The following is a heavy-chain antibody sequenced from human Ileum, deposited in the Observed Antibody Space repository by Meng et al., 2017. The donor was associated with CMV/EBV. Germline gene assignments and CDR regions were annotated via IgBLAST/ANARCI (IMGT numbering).Heavy chain of an antibody. CDR1: GFTFSSYW. J-gene: IGHJ4*02. Sequence: GESLKISCAASGFTFSSYWMHWVLQAPGKGLVWVSRINSDGSTTRYADSVKGRFTISRDNAKNTLYLQMNSLRAEDTAVYYCARDSDAVGVTIDYWGQGTLVTVSS. CDR3: ARDSDAVGVTIDY. D-gene: IGHD1-26*01. CDR2: INSDGSTT. V-gene: IGHV3-74*01.